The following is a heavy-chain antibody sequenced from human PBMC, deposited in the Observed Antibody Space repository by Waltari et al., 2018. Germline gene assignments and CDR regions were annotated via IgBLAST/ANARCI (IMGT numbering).Heavy chain of an antibody. V-gene: IGHV3-30*01. D-gene: IGHD6-13*01. Sequence: VQLVDSGGGGVQPGRSHRLSTAACGFPFSSYALHWVRQAPGKGLEWVAVISYDGSNKYYADSVKGRFTISRENSKNTLYLQMNSLRAEDTAVYYCARDLLYSSSSWGQGTLVTVSS. CDR2: ISYDGSNK. CDR3: ARDLLYSSSS. CDR1: GFPFSSYA. J-gene: IGHJ5*02.